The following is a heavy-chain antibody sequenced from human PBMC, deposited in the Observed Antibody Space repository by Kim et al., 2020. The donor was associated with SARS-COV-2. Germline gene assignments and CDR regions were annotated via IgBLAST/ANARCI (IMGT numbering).Heavy chain of an antibody. Sequence: SVKVSCKASGGTFSSYAISWVRQAPGQGLEWMGRIIPILGIANYAQKFQGIVTITADKSTSTAYMELSSLRSEDTAVYYCAREDYDSSGYLGYFDLWGRGTLVTVSS. CDR1: GGTFSSYA. J-gene: IGHJ2*01. V-gene: IGHV1-69*04. CDR3: AREDYDSSGYLGYFDL. CDR2: IIPILGIA. D-gene: IGHD3-22*01.